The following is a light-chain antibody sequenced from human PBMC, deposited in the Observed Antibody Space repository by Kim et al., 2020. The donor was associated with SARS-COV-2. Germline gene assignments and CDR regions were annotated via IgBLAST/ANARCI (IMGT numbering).Light chain of an antibody. J-gene: IGLJ2*01. CDR1: TANNGSNY. V-gene: IGLV1-47*01. Sequence: GQRVTITCSGSTANNGSNYVNWYQQFPGTAPKLLIYDSKQRPSGVPDRFAGSKAGTSASLAISGLRSEDEADYYCAAWDDSLIGPVFGGGTQLTVL. CDR3: AAWDDSLIGPV. CDR2: DSK.